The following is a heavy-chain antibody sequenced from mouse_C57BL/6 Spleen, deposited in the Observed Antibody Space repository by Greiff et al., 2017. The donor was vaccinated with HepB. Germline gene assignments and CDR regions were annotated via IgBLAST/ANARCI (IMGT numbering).Heavy chain of an antibody. CDR3: ARGGYPYFDY. D-gene: IGHD2-2*01. J-gene: IGHJ2*01. CDR2: ISSGGSYT. V-gene: IGHV5-6*01. Sequence: EVHLVESGGDLVKPGGSLKLSCAASGFTFSSYGMSWVRQTPDKRLEWVATISSGGSYTYYPDSVKGRCTISRDNAKNTLYLQMSSLKSEDTAMYYCARGGYPYFDYWGQGTTLTVSS. CDR1: GFTFSSYG.